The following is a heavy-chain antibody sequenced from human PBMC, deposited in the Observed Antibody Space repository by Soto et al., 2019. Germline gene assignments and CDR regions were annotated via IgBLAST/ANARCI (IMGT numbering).Heavy chain of an antibody. J-gene: IGHJ6*02. CDR2: IYHSGST. D-gene: IGHD3-10*01. CDR3: ARANGSGSQRGYYYYGMDV. V-gene: IGHV4-30-2*01. Sequence: PSETLSLTCAVSGGSISSGGYSWSWIRQPPGKGLEWIGYIYHSGSTYYNPSLKSRVTISVDRSKNQFSLKLSSVTAADTAVCYCARANGSGSQRGYYYYGMDVWGQGTTVTVS. CDR1: GGSISSGGYS.